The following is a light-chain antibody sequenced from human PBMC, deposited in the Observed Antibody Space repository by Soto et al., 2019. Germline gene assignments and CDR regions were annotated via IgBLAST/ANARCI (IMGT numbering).Light chain of an antibody. V-gene: IGKV3-15*01. CDR2: SAS. CDR1: QSVDST. J-gene: IGKJ1*01. CDR3: QQYNNWPWT. Sequence: EIVMTQSPTTLSVSPGERATLSGRARQSVDSTLTRYQPKPGQAPRIPIHSASARAPGFPARFSASGSGTEFTLTISSLQSEDFAVYYCQQYNNWPWTSGQGTKVDIK.